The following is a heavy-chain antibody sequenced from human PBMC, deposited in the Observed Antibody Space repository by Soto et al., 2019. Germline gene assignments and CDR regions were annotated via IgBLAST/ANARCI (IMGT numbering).Heavy chain of an antibody. J-gene: IGHJ6*02. D-gene: IGHD6-13*01. CDR1: GYTFTSYD. V-gene: IGHV1-8*01. Sequence: RASVKVSCKASGYTFTSYDINWVRQATGQGLEWMGWMNPNSGNTGYAQKFQGRVTMTRNTSISTAYMELSSLRSEDTAVYYCARDSSSWYSRLERLYYYYGMDVWGQGTTVTVSS. CDR3: ARDSSSWYSRLERLYYYYGMDV. CDR2: MNPNSGNT.